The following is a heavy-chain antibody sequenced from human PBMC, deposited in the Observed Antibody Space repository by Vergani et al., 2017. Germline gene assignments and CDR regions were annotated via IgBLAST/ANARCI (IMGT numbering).Heavy chain of an antibody. CDR1: GCSISHYY. Sequence: QVQLQESGPGLVKPSETLSLTCIVSGCSISHYYWSWIRQPAGKGLEWIGRIYTSESTNYNPSLKSRVTMSVDTSKNQFSLKLSSVTAADTAVYYCAREYSSSVGFLAYWGQGTLVTVSS. CDR3: AREYSSSVGFLAY. D-gene: IGHD6-6*01. J-gene: IGHJ4*02. CDR2: IYTSEST. V-gene: IGHV4-4*07.